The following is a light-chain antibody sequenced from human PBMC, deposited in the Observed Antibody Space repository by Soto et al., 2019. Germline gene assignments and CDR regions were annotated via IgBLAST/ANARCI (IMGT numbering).Light chain of an antibody. CDR2: DVS. Sequence: QAVLTQPASVAGSPGQAVPLSCVGTSGDIGDYNYVSWYQQHPGKVPKVIIYDVSNRPSGVSYRFSGTKSGNTASLTVSGLQAEDEADYYCCSYTRSGTLIFGTGTKVTVL. CDR1: SGDIGDYNY. V-gene: IGLV2-14*01. CDR3: CSYTRSGTLI. J-gene: IGLJ1*01.